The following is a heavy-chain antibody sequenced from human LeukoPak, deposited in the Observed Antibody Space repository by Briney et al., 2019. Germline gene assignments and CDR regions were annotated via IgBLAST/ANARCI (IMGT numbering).Heavy chain of an antibody. D-gene: IGHD3-10*01. CDR2: INPSGGST. CDR1: GYTSTSYY. V-gene: IGHV1-46*01. CDR3: ARVRRVYPDAFDI. J-gene: IGHJ3*02. Sequence: ASVKVSCKASGYTSTSYYMHWVRQAPGQGLEWMGIINPSGGSTSYAQKFQGRVTMTRDTSTSTVYMELSSLRSEDTAVYYCARVRRVYPDAFDIWGQGTMVTVSS.